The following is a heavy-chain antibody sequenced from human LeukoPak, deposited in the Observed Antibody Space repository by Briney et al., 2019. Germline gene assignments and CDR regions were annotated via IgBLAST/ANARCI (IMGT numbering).Heavy chain of an antibody. CDR2: INHSGST. CDR3: ARGHYYYGSGNR. V-gene: IGHV4-34*01. D-gene: IGHD3-10*01. Sequence: SETLSLTCAVYGGSFSGYYWSWIRQPPGKGLEWIGEINHSGSTNYNPSLKSRVTISVDTSKNQFSLKLSSVTAADTAVYYCARGHYYYGSGNRWGQGTLVTVSS. J-gene: IGHJ4*02. CDR1: GGSFSGYY.